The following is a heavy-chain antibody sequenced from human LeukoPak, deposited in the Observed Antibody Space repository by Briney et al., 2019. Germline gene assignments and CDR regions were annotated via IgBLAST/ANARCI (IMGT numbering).Heavy chain of an antibody. Sequence: GGSLRLSCAASGFTFSSYWMSWVRQAPGKGLEWVANIKQDGSEKYYVDSVKGRFTISRDNSKNTLYLQMNSLRAEDTAVYYCARGTSSGYFQLYFDYWGQGTLVTVSS. CDR3: ARGTSSGYFQLYFDY. D-gene: IGHD3-22*01. V-gene: IGHV3-7*03. CDR2: IKQDGSEK. CDR1: GFTFSSYW. J-gene: IGHJ4*02.